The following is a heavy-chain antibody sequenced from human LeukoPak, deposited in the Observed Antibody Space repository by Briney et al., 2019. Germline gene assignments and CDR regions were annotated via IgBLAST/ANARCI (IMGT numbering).Heavy chain of an antibody. CDR1: GYSFSDYY. J-gene: IGHJ5*02. D-gene: IGHD5-12*01. CDR2: INPHTGAT. V-gene: IGHV1-2*02. CDR3: ARGGGYDDFVRYWFGP. Sequence: ASVKVSRKPSGYSFSDYYIHWVRQAPGQGFEWMGWINPHTGATKYAQKFQGGVSMTRDTSISTAYLELTRLTNDDTAVYYCARGGGYDDFVRYWFGPCGQGTLVTDSS.